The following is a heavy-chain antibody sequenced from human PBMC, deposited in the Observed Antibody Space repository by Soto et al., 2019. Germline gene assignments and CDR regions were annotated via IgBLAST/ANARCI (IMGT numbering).Heavy chain of an antibody. CDR3: ARVLWGLEFGEVGFDY. Sequence: QLGGSLRLSCSASGFTVSSNYMSWVRQAPGKGLEWVSVIYSGGSTYYADSVKGRFTISRDNSKNTLYLQMNSLRAEDTAVYYCARVLWGLEFGEVGFDYWGQGTLVTVSS. D-gene: IGHD3-10*01. CDR2: IYSGGST. CDR1: GFTVSSNY. V-gene: IGHV3-53*01. J-gene: IGHJ4*02.